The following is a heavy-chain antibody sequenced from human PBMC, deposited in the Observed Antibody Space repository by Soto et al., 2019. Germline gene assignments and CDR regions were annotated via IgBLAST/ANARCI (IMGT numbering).Heavy chain of an antibody. CDR1: GCSISSGGYS. J-gene: IGHJ6*02. CDR3: AGQPTAGSYYDLGSYYYYYGMDV. D-gene: IGHD3-10*01. CDR2: IYHSGST. Sequence: SETLSLTCAVSGCSISSGGYSWSWIRQPPGKGLEWIGYIYHSGSTYYNPSLKSRVTISVDRSKNQFSLKLSSVTAADTAVYYCAGQPTAGSYYDLGSYYYYYGMDVWGQGTTVTVSS. V-gene: IGHV4-30-2*01.